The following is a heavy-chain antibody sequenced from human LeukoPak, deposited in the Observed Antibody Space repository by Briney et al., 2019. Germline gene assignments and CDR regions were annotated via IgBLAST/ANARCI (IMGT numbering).Heavy chain of an antibody. V-gene: IGHV2-70*11. CDR3: ARMFRYGSGSQFDY. J-gene: IGHJ4*02. CDR2: IDWDDDK. Sequence: SGPALVKPPQTLTLTCTFSGFSLGTGGMCVSWIRQPPGKALEWLARIDWDDDKYYTTSLNTRLTISKDTSKNQVVLTMTNMDPVDTATYYCARMFRYGSGSQFDYWGQGTLVTVSS. CDR1: GFSLGTGGMC. D-gene: IGHD3-10*01.